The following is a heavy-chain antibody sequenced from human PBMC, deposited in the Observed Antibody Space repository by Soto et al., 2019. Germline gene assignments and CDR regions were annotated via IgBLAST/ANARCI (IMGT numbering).Heavy chain of an antibody. D-gene: IGHD6-6*01. J-gene: IGHJ6*02. CDR1: GGSFSGYY. V-gene: IGHV4-34*01. Sequence: SETLSLTCAVYGGSFSGYYWSWIRQPPGKGLEWIGEINHSGSTNYNPSLKSRVTISVDTSKNQFSLKLSSVTAADTAVYYCARDESIAAPPPKYGMDVWGQGTTVTVSS. CDR2: INHSGST. CDR3: ARDESIAAPPPKYGMDV.